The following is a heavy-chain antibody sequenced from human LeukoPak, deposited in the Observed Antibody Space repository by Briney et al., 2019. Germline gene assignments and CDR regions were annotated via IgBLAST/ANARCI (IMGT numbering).Heavy chain of an antibody. CDR3: TTDGYYYDSSGYSYYFDY. CDR2: SIPILGIA. V-gene: IGHV1-69*04. D-gene: IGHD3-22*01. Sequence: ASVKVSCKAYGGTFSSYAISWMRQAPGQGLEWMGRSIPILGIANYAQKFQGRVTITADKSTSTAYMGLSSLRSEDTAVYYCTTDGYYYDSSGYSYYFDYWGQGTLVTVSS. J-gene: IGHJ4*02. CDR1: GGTFSSYA.